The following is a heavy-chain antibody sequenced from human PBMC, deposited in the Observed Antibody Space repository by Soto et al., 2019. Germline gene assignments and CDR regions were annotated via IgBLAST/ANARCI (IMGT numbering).Heavy chain of an antibody. CDR3: ARGEITIFLLGYYYYMDV. CDR2: MNPNSGNT. J-gene: IGHJ6*03. D-gene: IGHD3-3*01. Sequence: QVQLVQSGAEVKKPGASVKVSCKASGYTFTSYDINWVRQATGQGLEWMGWMNPNSGNTGYAQKFQGRVTMTRNTYISTAYMELSSLRSEDTAVYYCARGEITIFLLGYYYYMDVWGKGTTVTVSS. V-gene: IGHV1-8*01. CDR1: GYTFTSYD.